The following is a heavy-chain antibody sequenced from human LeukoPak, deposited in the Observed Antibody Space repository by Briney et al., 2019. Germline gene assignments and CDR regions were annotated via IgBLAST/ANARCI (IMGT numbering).Heavy chain of an antibody. CDR1: GGTFSSYA. J-gene: IGHJ6*02. CDR2: IIPILGIA. Sequence: SVKVSCKASGGTFSSYAISWVRQAPGQGLEWMGRIIPILGIANYAQKFQGRVTITADKSTSTACMELSSLRSEDTAVYYCASRGYCSSTSCPRADFYYYGMDVWGQGTTVTVSS. CDR3: ASRGYCSSTSCPRADFYYYGMDV. D-gene: IGHD2-2*01. V-gene: IGHV1-69*04.